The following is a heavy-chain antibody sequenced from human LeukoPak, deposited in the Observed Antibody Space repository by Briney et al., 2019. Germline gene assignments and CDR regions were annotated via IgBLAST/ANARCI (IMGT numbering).Heavy chain of an antibody. CDR3: AKVRKVGTMSTAPF. CDR1: GFSFSNYG. D-gene: IGHD1-26*01. V-gene: IGHV3-30*02. J-gene: IGHJ4*02. CDR2: IRYDGSHK. Sequence: PGGSLRLSCAASGFSFSNYGMHWVRQAPGKGLEWVAFIRYDGSHKYYADYVKGRFIVSRDNPKNTLHLQMKNLRAEDTAVYYCAKVRKVGTMSTAPFWDQGTLVTVSS.